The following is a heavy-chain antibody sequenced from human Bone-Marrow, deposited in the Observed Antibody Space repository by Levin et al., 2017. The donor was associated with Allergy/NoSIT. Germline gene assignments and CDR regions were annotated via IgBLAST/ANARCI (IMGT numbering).Heavy chain of an antibody. J-gene: IGHJ6*03. CDR2: IYPGDSDT. CDR1: GYNFGTSW. D-gene: IGHD2-15*01. CDR3: ARTLSYCSDGTCYGGRGTYYYYHMDV. Sequence: GGSLRLSCKASGYNFGTSWIGWVRQKPGKGLEWMGIIYPGDSDTRYSPSFQGQVTISVDKSINTAYLQWSSLQASDTAIYYCARTLSYCSDGTCYGGRGTYYYYHMDVWGTGTTVTVSS. V-gene: IGHV5-51*01.